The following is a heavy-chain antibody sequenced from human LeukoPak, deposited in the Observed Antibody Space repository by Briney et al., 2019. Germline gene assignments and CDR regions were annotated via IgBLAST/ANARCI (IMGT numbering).Heavy chain of an antibody. CDR1: GYTFTTCW. V-gene: IGHV5-51*01. J-gene: IGHJ5*02. Sequence: GESLKISCKGSGYTFTTCWIGWVRQMPGKCLEWMGIIYPSDSDTTYSPSFQGQVTISADKSISTAYLQWSSLKASDTAMYYCARHVLSTGIVGPWGQGTLVTVSS. CDR2: IYPSDSDT. D-gene: IGHD3-22*01. CDR3: ARHVLSTGIVGP.